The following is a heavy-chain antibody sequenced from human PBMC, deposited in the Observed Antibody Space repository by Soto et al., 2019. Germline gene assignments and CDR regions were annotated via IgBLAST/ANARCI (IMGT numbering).Heavy chain of an antibody. D-gene: IGHD6-19*01. J-gene: IGHJ4*02. V-gene: IGHV3-30-3*01. CDR1: GFTVSSNY. CDR2: ISKDGLDR. Sequence: GGSLRLSCAASGFTVSSNYMSWVRQSPGEGLAWVASISKDGLDRYYSESVKGRFTISRDDSKNTVFLQMNSLKVEDTAAYFCASPREGQWLVFDHWGQRTLVTVSS. CDR3: ASPREGQWLVFDH.